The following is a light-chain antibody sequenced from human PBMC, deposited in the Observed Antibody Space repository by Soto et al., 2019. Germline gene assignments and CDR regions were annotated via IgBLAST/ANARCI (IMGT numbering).Light chain of an antibody. CDR3: CSYAGGRTSLEV. Sequence: QSALTQPASVSGSPGQSITISCTGTSSDVGSYNLVSWYQQHPGKAPKLMIYEVSERPSGVSNRFSGSKSGNTASLTISGLQAEDEADYYCCSYAGGRTSLEVFGGGTKLTVL. J-gene: IGLJ3*02. CDR1: SSDVGSYNL. V-gene: IGLV2-23*02. CDR2: EVS.